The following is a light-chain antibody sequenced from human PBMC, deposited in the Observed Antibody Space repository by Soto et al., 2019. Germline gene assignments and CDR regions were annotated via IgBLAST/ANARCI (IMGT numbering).Light chain of an antibody. CDR1: QSISSW. J-gene: IGKJ4*01. Sequence: DIQMTQSASTLSASLGDSVTINCGASQSISSWLAWYQQKPGKAPKLLIYDAYSLESGTPSRFSGRRSGTEFTLTIASVQPQDFATYYCQQYSSYSPLTFGGGTKVDI. CDR3: QQYSSYSPLT. V-gene: IGKV1-5*01. CDR2: DAY.